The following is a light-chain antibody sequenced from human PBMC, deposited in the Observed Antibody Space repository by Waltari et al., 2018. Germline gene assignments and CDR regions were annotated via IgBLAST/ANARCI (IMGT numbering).Light chain of an antibody. J-gene: IGLJ2*01. CDR3: AAWEDSLSGRV. CDR2: RNT. V-gene: IGLV1-47*01. Sequence: QSVLTQPPSMSGTPGQRVTISCSGSNFNIGSNYVYWYQQFPGMPPQLLIYRNTERPPGVPDQCSAPKAGASASLAISGLRSEDGADYRCAAWEDSLSGRVFGGGTKLTV. CDR1: NFNIGSNY.